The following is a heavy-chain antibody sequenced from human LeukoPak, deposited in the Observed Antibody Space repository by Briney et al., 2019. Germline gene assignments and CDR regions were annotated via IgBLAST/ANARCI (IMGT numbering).Heavy chain of an antibody. CDR1: GASISSGSFY. D-gene: IGHD3-22*01. Sequence: SETLSLTCTVSGASISSGSFYWSWIRQPAGKGLEWIGRIYTSGSTTSVSTNYNPSLKSRGTIPVDTSKNQFSLRLSSVTAADTAVYYCARVDYDSRGSYYDNWFDPWGQGSLVTVSS. CDR2: IYTSGSTTSVST. CDR3: ARVDYDSRGSYYDNWFDP. V-gene: IGHV4-61*02. J-gene: IGHJ5*02.